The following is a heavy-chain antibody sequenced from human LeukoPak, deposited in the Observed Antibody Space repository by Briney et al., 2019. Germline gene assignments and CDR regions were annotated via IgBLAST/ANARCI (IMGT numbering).Heavy chain of an antibody. V-gene: IGHV3-30*04. CDR2: ISYDGSNK. CDR3: ARGGDYDYVWGSYRCFDY. J-gene: IGHJ4*02. D-gene: IGHD3-16*02. CDR1: GFTFSSYA. Sequence: GGSLRLSCAASGFTFSSYAMHWVRQAPGKGLEWVAVISYDGSNKYYADSVKGRFTISRDNSKNTLYLQMNSLRAEDTAVYYCARGGDYDYVWGSYRCFDYWGQGTLVTVSS.